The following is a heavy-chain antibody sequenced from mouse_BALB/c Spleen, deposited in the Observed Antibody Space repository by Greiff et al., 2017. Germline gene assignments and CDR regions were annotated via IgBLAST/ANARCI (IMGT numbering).Heavy chain of an antibody. D-gene: IGHD2-1*01. CDR1: GFTFSSYA. CDR2: ISSGGSYT. J-gene: IGHJ3*01. V-gene: IGHV5-9-4*01. CDR3: ARGYYYGNYSWFAY. Sequence: EVQGVESGGGLVKPGGSLKLSCAASGFTFSSYAMSWVRQSPEKRLEWVAEISSGGSYTYYPDTVTGRFTISRDNAKNTLYLEMSSLRSEDTAMYYCARGYYYGNYSWFAYWGQGTLVTVSA.